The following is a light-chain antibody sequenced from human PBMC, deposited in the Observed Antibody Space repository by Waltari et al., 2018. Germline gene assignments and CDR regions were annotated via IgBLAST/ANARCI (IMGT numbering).Light chain of an antibody. CDR2: QDS. Sequence: SYELTQPPSVSVSPGQTASITCSGDKLGDKYACWYQQKPGQSPVLVIYQDSKRPSGIPARVSGSNSGNTATLTISGTQAMDEADYYCQAWDSSTASVVFGGGTKLTVL. V-gene: IGLV3-1*01. CDR1: KLGDKY. J-gene: IGLJ2*01. CDR3: QAWDSSTASVV.